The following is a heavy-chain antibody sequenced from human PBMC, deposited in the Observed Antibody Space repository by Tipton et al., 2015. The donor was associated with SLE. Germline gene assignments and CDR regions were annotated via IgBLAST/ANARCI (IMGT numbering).Heavy chain of an antibody. J-gene: IGHJ5*02. V-gene: IGHV4-31*03. Sequence: TLSLTCTVSGGSIRSEGYRWTWIRQHPGKGLEWIGYIYYSGSAYYNPSLKSRVSILVDTSKNQFSLKLSSATAADTAVYYCARDYGENWLDPWGQGTLVTVSS. CDR1: GGSIRSEGYR. D-gene: IGHD4-17*01. CDR2: IYYSGSA. CDR3: ARDYGENWLDP.